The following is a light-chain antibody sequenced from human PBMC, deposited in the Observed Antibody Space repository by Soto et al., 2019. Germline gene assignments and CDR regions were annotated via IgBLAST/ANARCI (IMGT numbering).Light chain of an antibody. Sequence: DIQMTQSPSTLSASVGDRVTITCRASQSLNSWLAWYQHKPGKAPKLLIHKASILASGVPSRFSGCASGAEFTLTISSLQPDDFATYSCQHYIGYSGMFGQGTKVDIK. CDR1: QSLNSW. V-gene: IGKV1-5*03. CDR2: KAS. CDR3: QHYIGYSGM. J-gene: IGKJ1*01.